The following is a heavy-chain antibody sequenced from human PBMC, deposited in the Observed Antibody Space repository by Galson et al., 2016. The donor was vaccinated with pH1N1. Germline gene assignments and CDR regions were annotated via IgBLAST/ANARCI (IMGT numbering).Heavy chain of an antibody. D-gene: IGHD4-17*01. Sequence: QSGAEVIKPGESLKISCKGSGYKFARSWIVWVRQMPGKGLEWMGIIWLGGSLIRYKPSFQGQVTISADKSINIVYLEWSSLKASDTATYYCARQNDYGDYRGDAFDIWGQGTLVTVSS. V-gene: IGHV5-51*01. CDR2: IWLGGSLI. CDR1: GYKFARSW. J-gene: IGHJ3*02. CDR3: ARQNDYGDYRGDAFDI.